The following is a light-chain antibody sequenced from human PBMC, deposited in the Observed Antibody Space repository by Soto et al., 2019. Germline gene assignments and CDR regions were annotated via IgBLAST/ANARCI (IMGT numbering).Light chain of an antibody. CDR1: QSISNY. J-gene: IGKJ1*01. V-gene: IGKV1-39*01. Sequence: DIQLTQSPSSLSASVGDRVTITCRASQSISNYLNWYQQKPGKAPKVLIQAASSLQSGVPSRFSGSGSGTDFILTISSLQPEDFATYYCQQSYSNLWTFGQGTKVEIK. CDR3: QQSYSNLWT. CDR2: AAS.